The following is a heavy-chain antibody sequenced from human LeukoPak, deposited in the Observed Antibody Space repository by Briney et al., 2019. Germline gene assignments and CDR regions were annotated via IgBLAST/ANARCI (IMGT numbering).Heavy chain of an antibody. J-gene: IGHJ4*02. CDR2: INSDGSST. CDR1: GFTFSSYW. D-gene: IGHD5-18*01. CDR3: ARARGYSYGWTLDY. V-gene: IGHV3-74*01. Sequence: GGSLRLSCAASGFTFSSYWMHWVRQVPGKGLVCVSRINSDGSSTNYADSVKGRFTISRDNAKSTLYLQMNSLSAEDTAVYYCARARGYSYGWTLDYCGQGTLVTVSS.